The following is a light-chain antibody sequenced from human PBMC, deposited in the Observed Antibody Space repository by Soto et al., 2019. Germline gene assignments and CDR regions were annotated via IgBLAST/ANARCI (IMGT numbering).Light chain of an antibody. Sequence: EIVMTQSPVTLSASPGERVTLSCRASQSVNINLAWYQQRHGQAPRVLIYGASNRASGIPDKFSGSGSGTDFTLTLSSLKPDDFALYFCQQYKDWPPLTFGGGTRVEIK. J-gene: IGKJ4*01. CDR2: GAS. CDR1: QSVNIN. CDR3: QQYKDWPPLT. V-gene: IGKV3D-15*01.